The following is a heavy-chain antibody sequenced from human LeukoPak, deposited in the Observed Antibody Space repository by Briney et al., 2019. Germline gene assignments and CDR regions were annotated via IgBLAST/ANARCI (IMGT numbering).Heavy chain of an antibody. CDR2: IIPIFGTA. J-gene: IGHJ6*02. CDR1: GGTFSSYA. CDR3: ARDVYCSGGSRYYYYGMDV. D-gene: IGHD2-15*01. V-gene: IGHV1-69*13. Sequence: ALVKVSCKASGGTFSSYAISWVRQAPGQGLEWMGGIIPIFGTANYAQKFQGRVTITADESTSTAYMELSSLRSEDTAVYYCARDVYCSGGSRYYYYGMDVWGQGTTVTVSS.